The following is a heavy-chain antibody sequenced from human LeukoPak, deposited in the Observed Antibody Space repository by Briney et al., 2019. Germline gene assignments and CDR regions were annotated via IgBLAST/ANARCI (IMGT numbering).Heavy chain of an antibody. J-gene: IGHJ5*02. CDR1: EDTLTELS. CDR3: ATMGVVVATPLFRWYNWFDP. CDR2: FDPEDGET. Sequence: GASVKVSCKVSEDTLTELSTHWVRQAPGKGLEWMGGFDPEDGETIYAQKFQGRVTMTEDTSTDTAYMELSSLRSEDTAVYYCATMGVVVATPLFRWYNWFDPWGQGTLVTVSS. D-gene: IGHD2-15*01. V-gene: IGHV1-24*01.